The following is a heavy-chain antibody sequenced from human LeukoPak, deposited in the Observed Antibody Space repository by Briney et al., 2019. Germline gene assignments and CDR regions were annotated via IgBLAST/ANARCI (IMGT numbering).Heavy chain of an antibody. V-gene: IGHV1-2*06. CDR3: VRDNGAY. CDR1: GYTFTAGYY. J-gene: IGHJ4*02. Sequence: SVKVSCTXSGYTFTAGYYIHWVRQAPGQGLEWMGRINSYSSGTNYALKFQGRVTMTRDTSMSTAYMDLSSLTSDDTAVYFCVRDNGAYWGQGTLVTVSS. D-gene: IGHD2-8*01. CDR2: INSYSSGT.